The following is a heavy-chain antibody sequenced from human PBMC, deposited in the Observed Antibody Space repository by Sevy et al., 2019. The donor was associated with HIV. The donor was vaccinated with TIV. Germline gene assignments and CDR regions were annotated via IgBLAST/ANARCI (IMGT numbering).Heavy chain of an antibody. CDR1: GFTFSSYG. Sequence: GSLRLSCAASGFTFSSYGMYWVRQAPGKGLEWVAVISYDGSNKYYADSVKGRFTISRDNSKNTLYLQMNSLRAEDTAVYYCAKEGLQCFDYWGQGTLVTVSS. V-gene: IGHV3-30*18. CDR2: ISYDGSNK. J-gene: IGHJ4*02. CDR3: AKEGLQCFDY. D-gene: IGHD4-4*01.